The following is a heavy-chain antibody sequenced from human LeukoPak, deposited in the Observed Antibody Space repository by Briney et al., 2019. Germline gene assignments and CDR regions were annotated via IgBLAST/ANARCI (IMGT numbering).Heavy chain of an antibody. D-gene: IGHD6-19*01. CDR2: IYYSGST. J-gene: IGHJ4*02. CDR1: GXSISSYY. CDR3: ARLGIAVAGAFDY. V-gene: IGHV4-59*08. Sequence: PSETLSLTCTVSGXSISSYYWSWIRQPPGKGLEWIGYIYYSGSTNYNPSLKSRVTISVDTSKNQFSLKLSSVTAADTAVYYCARLGIAVAGAFDYWGQGTLVTVSS.